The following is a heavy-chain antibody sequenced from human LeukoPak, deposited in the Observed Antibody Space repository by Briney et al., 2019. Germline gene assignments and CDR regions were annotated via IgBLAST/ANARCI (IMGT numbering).Heavy chain of an antibody. D-gene: IGHD6-13*01. CDR3: ARGFRKAAAGFDY. J-gene: IGHJ4*02. V-gene: IGHV4-34*01. CDR2: INHSGST. CDR1: GGSFSGYY. Sequence: SETLSLTCAVYGGSFSGYYWSWIRQPPGKGLEWIGEINHSGSTNYNPSLKSRVTISVDTSKNQFSLKLSSVTAADTAVYYCARGFRKAAAGFDYWGQGTLVTVSS.